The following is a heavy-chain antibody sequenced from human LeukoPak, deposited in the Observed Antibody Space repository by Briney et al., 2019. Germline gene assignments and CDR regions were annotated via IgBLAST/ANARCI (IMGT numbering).Heavy chain of an antibody. CDR3: AREREGYFDL. CDR2: IYYSGST. Sequence: SETLSLTCTVSGGSISRSSSYWGWIRQPPGKGVEWIGNIYYSGSTYYNPSLKSRVTISVDTSKNQFSLKLSSVTAADTAVYYCAREREGYFDLWGRGTRVTVSS. CDR1: GGSISRSSSY. V-gene: IGHV4-39*07. J-gene: IGHJ2*01.